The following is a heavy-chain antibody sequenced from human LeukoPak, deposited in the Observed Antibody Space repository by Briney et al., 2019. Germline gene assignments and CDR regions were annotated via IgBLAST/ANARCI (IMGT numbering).Heavy chain of an antibody. Sequence: GGSLRLSCAASGFTFSRYGMHWVRQAPGKGLEWVAVISFDGSNKYSTDSVKGRFTISRDNSKNTLYLQMNSLRAEDTAVYYCARYYYDSSGYYHDAFDIWGQGTMVTVSS. V-gene: IGHV3-30*03. CDR2: ISFDGSNK. CDR1: GFTFSRYG. CDR3: ARYYYDSSGYYHDAFDI. D-gene: IGHD3-22*01. J-gene: IGHJ3*02.